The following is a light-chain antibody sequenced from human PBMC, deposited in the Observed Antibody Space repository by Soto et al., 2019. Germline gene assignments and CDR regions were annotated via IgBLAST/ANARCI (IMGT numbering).Light chain of an antibody. CDR2: GAS. J-gene: IGKJ4*01. CDR3: QQYDNWPLT. Sequence: EIVLTHSPGTLSLSPCERAALSCRASQSVSSNLAWYQQKPGQAPRFLIYGASTRATGIPARFSGSGSGTEFTLTISSLQSEDFAVYYCQQYDNWPLTFGGGTKVDNK. V-gene: IGKV3-15*01. CDR1: QSVSSN.